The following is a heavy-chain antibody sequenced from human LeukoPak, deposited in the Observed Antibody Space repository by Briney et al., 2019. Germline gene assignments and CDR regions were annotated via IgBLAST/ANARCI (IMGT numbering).Heavy chain of an antibody. J-gene: IGHJ3*02. CDR1: GGTFSSYA. V-gene: IGHV1-69*04. CDR3: AREPYSSGWHSNAFDI. CDR2: IIPILGIA. Sequence: SVKVSCKASGGTFSSYAISWVRQAPGQGLEWMGRIIPILGIANYAQKFQGRVTITADKSTSTAYMELSSLRSEDTAVYYCAREPYSSGWHSNAFDIWGQGTMVTVSS. D-gene: IGHD6-19*01.